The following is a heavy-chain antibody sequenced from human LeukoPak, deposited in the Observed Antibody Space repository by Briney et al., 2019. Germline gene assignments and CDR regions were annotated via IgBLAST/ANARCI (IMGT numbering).Heavy chain of an antibody. V-gene: IGHV1-8*03. CDR3: ARETGSGSYYYYGMDV. CDR1: GYTFTSYD. D-gene: IGHD3-10*01. CDR2: MNPNSGNT. Sequence: ASVKVSCKASGYTFTSYDINWVRPATGQGLEWMGWMNPNSGNTGYAQKFQGRVTITRNTSISTAYMELRSLRSDDTAVYYCARETGSGSYYYYGMDVWGQGTTVTVSS. J-gene: IGHJ6*02.